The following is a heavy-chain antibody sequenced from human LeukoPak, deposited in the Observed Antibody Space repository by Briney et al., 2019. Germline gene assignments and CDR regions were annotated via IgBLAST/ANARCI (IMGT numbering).Heavy chain of an antibody. J-gene: IGHJ6*03. Sequence: PSETLSLTCGVYGVSFSDFHWTWIRQSPGKGLEWIGEINRNNYNPSLKSRVTISLDTSKNQFSLNLTSVTAADTAVYYCARGRRAFYESRGNRFYYYMDVWGKGTTVIVSS. V-gene: IGHV4-34*01. CDR3: ARGRRAFYESRGNRFYYYMDV. CDR2: INRN. CDR1: GVSFSDFH. D-gene: IGHD3-22*01.